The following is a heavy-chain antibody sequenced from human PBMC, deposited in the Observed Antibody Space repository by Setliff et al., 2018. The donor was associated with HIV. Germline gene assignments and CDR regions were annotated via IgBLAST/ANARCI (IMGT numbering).Heavy chain of an antibody. CDR3: ARIQNHVWDY. V-gene: IGHV3-23*01. D-gene: IGHD5-18*01. Sequence: PGGSLRLSCAASGFTFSTYAMSWVRQAPGRGLEWVSAISATTGDTYYADSVKGRFTISRDNSKNTLYLQMNSLRADDTSVYYCARIQNHVWDYWGQGTLVTVSS. CDR1: GFTFSTYA. CDR2: ISATTGDT. J-gene: IGHJ4*02.